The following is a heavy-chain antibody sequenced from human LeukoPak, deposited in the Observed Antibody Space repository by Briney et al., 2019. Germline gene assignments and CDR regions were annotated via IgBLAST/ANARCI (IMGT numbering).Heavy chain of an antibody. Sequence: GGPRRLSCAASGFPSCNYPMSWLRQAPGGGGVGFLVFSSSGSTIYYADSVKGRFTISRDNAKNSLYLQMNSLRAEDTAVYYCARAPGYDFWSGYFIDYWGQGTLVTVSS. D-gene: IGHD3-3*01. V-gene: IGHV3-11*01. CDR2: FSSSGSTI. CDR3: ARAPGYDFWSGYFIDY. J-gene: IGHJ4*02. CDR1: GFPSCNYP.